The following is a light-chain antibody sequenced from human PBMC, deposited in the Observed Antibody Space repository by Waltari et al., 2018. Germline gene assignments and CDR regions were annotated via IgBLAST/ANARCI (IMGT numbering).Light chain of an antibody. CDR2: LAS. CDR3: QQYNRWPPGT. J-gene: IGKJ1*01. V-gene: IGKV3D-15*01. Sequence: TVVTQSPATLSVSPGERAPLSCRTSQTIGSALAWYQQKPGQAPRLLIYLASTRAAGIPDRFSGSGSETEFTLTISSLQSEDSAVYYCQQYNRWPPGTFGQGTKVEI. CDR1: QTIGSA.